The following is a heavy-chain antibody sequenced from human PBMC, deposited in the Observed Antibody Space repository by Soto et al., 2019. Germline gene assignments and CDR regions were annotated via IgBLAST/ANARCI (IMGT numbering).Heavy chain of an antibody. V-gene: IGHV1-3*01. D-gene: IGHD3-16*01. CDR2: INAGSGNT. CDR3: ARETETLRPRANDALDI. J-gene: IGHJ3*02. CDR1: GYTFSAYT. Sequence: ASVKVSCKATGYTFSAYTMNWVRQAPGQSLEWMGWINAGSGNTKYSQNFQGRVSITRDTSASTVYMELTGLTSEDTAVYYCARETETLRPRANDALDIWGHWTMVTVSS.